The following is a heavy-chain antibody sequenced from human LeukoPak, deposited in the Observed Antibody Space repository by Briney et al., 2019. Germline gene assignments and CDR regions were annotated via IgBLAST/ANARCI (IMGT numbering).Heavy chain of an antibody. CDR1: GFTFSASP. CDR3: AKTDCTSSSCYTIDS. J-gene: IGHJ4*02. V-gene: IGHV3-73*01. D-gene: IGHD2-2*02. Sequence: GGSLRLSCTASGFTFSASPIHWVRQASGKGLEWVGRITGTHATAYAASVKGRFTISKDDSKSTTYLQMNSLETEDTAVYYCAKTDCTSSSCYTIDSWGQGTLVTVSS. CDR2: ITGTHAT.